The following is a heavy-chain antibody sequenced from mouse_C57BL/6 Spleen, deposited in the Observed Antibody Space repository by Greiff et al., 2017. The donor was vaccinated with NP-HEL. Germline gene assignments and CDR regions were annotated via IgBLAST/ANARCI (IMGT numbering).Heavy chain of an antibody. D-gene: IGHD1-1*01. V-gene: IGHV14-3*01. J-gene: IGHJ2*01. CDR2: IDPANGNT. CDR1: GFNIKNTY. Sequence: EVQLQQSVAELVRPGASVKLSCTASGFNIKNTYMHWVKQRPEQGLEWIGRIDPANGNTKYAPKFQGKATITADTSSNTAYLQLSSLTSEDTAIYYCARGSLYYYGSSYYFDYWGQGTTLTVSS. CDR3: ARGSLYYYGSSYYFDY.